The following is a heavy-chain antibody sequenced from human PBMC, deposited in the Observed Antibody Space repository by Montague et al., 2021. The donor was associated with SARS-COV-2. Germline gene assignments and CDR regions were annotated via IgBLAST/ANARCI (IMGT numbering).Heavy chain of an antibody. CDR1: SASGGSVSSDEYY. D-gene: IGHD3-10*01. CDR2: INHSGST. V-gene: IGHV4-61*08. J-gene: IGHJ4*02. Sequence: SETLSLTCTVSSASGGSVSSDEYYWGWIRQPPGKGLEWIGEINHSGSTNYNPSLRSRVTISGDTSKNQFSLRLTSVTTADTAIYYCARSGGVPMDWGQGSLVTVSS. CDR3: ARSGGVPMD.